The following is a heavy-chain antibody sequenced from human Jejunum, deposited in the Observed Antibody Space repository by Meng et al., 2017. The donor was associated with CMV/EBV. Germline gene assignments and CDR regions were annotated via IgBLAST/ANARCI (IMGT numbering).Heavy chain of an antibody. V-gene: IGHV3-53*01. CDR1: GFTVSTNY. CDR2: IYSGGNT. Sequence: VPLWESGGGLVPPGGSRRLSCAASGFTVSTNYMSWVRQAPGKGLEWVSVIYSGGNTYYADSVKGRFTISRDNSKNTLYLQMNNLRADDTAVYYCAKEGLNAPFDYWGQGTLVTVSS. CDR3: AKEGLNAPFDY. J-gene: IGHJ4*02.